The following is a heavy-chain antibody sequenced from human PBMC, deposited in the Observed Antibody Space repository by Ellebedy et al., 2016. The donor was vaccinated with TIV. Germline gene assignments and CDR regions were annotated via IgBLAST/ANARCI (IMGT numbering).Heavy chain of an antibody. D-gene: IGHD6-19*01. CDR3: ARGYRSGWYGELDP. CDR1: GGSISSYY. J-gene: IGHJ5*02. V-gene: IGHV4-59*12. Sequence: SETLSLTCTVSGGSISSYYWSWIRQPPGKGLEWIGHIYYSGSTNYNPSLKSRVTISVDTSKNQFSLKLSSVTAADTAVYYCARGYRSGWYGELDPWGQGTLVTVSS. CDR2: IYYSGST.